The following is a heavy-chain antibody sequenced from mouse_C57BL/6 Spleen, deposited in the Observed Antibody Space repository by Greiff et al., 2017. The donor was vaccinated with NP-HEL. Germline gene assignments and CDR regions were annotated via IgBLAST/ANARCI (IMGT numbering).Heavy chain of an antibody. CDR3: AKTAQASYYFDY. V-gene: IGHV1-54*01. CDR1: GYAFTNYL. Sequence: QVQLKESGAELVRPGTSVKVSCKASGYAFTNYLIEWVKQRPGQGLEWIGVINPGSGGTNYNEKFKGKATLTADKSSSTAYMQLSSLTAEDSAVYFCAKTAQASYYFDYWGQGTTLTVSS. D-gene: IGHD3-2*02. J-gene: IGHJ2*01. CDR2: INPGSGGT.